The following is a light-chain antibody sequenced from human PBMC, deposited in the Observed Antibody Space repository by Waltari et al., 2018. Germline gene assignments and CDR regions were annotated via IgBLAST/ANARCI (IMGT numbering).Light chain of an antibody. CDR2: KTS. J-gene: IGKJ1*01. V-gene: IGKV1-5*03. Sequence: DIQMTQSPSTLSASIGDRVTITCRASQNISWWLAWYQQKPGKAPNLLIYKTSTLQSGVPSRFSGSASGTEFTLTISSLQPEDFATYYCQQYSTYSLWAFGQGTKVEIK. CDR1: QNISWW. CDR3: QQYSTYSLWA.